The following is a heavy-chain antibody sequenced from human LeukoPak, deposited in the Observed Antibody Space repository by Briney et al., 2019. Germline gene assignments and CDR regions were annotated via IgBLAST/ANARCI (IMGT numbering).Heavy chain of an antibody. CDR2: IIPIFGTA. Sequence: GASVKVSCKASGGIFSSYAISWVRQAPGQGLEWMGGIIPIFGTANYAQKFQGRVTITADESTSAAYMELSSLRSEDTAVYYCARAPFGGSYSSGEDYWGQGTLVTVSS. V-gene: IGHV1-69*13. CDR1: GGIFSSYA. D-gene: IGHD1-26*01. CDR3: ARAPFGGSYSSGEDY. J-gene: IGHJ4*02.